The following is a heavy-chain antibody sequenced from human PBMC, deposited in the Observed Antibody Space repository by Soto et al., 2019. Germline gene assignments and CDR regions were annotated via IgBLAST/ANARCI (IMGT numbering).Heavy chain of an antibody. CDR2: IYYTGST. Sequence: SETLSLTCTVSGGSISSSSFHWGWIRQPPGKGLECIGSIYYTGSTYYNPSLKCRVTISVDTSKNQFSLKLSSMTAADTAVYYCAGRTHYYGSGVGGWFDPWGQGTLVTVSS. CDR3: AGRTHYYGSGVGGWFDP. CDR1: GGSISSSSFH. J-gene: IGHJ5*02. D-gene: IGHD3-10*01. V-gene: IGHV4-39*01.